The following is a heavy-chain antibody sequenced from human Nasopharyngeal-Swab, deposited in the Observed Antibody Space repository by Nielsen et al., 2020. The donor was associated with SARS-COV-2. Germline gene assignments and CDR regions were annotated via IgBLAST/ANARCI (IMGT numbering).Heavy chain of an antibody. CDR3: ARVRYGSGSYYNSY. CDR1: GGTFSSYG. J-gene: IGHJ4*02. V-gene: IGHV1-18*01. CDR2: ISAYNGNT. Sequence: ASVKVSCKASGGTFSSYGISWVRQAPGQGLEWMGWISAYNGNTNYAQKLQGRVTMTTDTSTSTAYMELRSLRSDDTAVYYCARVRYGSGSYYNSYWGQGTLVTVSS. D-gene: IGHD3-10*01.